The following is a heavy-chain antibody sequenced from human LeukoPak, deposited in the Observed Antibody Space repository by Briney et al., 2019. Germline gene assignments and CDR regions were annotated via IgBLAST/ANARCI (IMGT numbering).Heavy chain of an antibody. D-gene: IGHD4-17*01. CDR3: ATGLRRYYFDY. V-gene: IGHV1-24*01. CDR2: FDPEDGET. CDR1: GYTLNELS. Sequence: ASVTVSRKVSGYTLNELSIHWVRQAPGKGHEWMGGFDPEDGETIYAQKFQGRVTMTEDTSTDTAYMELSSLRSEDTAVYYCATGLRRYYFDYWGQGTLVTVSS. J-gene: IGHJ4*02.